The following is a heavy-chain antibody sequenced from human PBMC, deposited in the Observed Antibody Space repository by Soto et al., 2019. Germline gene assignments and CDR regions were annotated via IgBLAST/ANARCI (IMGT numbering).Heavy chain of an antibody. Sequence: SETLSLTCTVSGGSISSSSYYWSWIRQPPGKGLEWIGYIYYSGSTNYNPSLKSRVTISVDTSKNQFSLKLSSVAAADTAVYYCASHAVVPAGAPGYYYMDVWGKGTTVTVSS. CDR1: GGSISSSSYY. V-gene: IGHV4-61*05. D-gene: IGHD2-2*01. J-gene: IGHJ6*03. CDR2: IYYSGST. CDR3: ASHAVVPAGAPGYYYMDV.